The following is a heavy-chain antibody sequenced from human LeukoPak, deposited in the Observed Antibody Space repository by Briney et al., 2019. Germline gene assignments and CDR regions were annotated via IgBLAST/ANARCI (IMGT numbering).Heavy chain of an antibody. CDR2: IYYSGST. CDR3: ARQIIQYFYYMDV. D-gene: IGHD2-21*01. Sequence: PSETLSLSCTVSGGPISSSSYHWGWVRQPPGKGLEWIGSIYYSGSTYYNPSLKSRVTISVDTSKNQFSLKLSSVTAADTAVYYCARQIIQYFYYMDVWGKGTTVTVSS. CDR1: GGPISSSSYH. V-gene: IGHV4-39*01. J-gene: IGHJ6*03.